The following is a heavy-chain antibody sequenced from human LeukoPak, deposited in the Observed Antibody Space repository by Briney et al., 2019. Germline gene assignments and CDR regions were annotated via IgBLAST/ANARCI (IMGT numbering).Heavy chain of an antibody. CDR2: INPNSGGS. Sequence: GASVKVSCKASGYXSIDYFIHWVRQAPRQGLEWMGWINPNSGGSNFAQKFQGRVTMTRDTSISTVYMELSSLRSDDTAVYYCATRRWNDRFVDYWGQGTLVTVSS. CDR1: GYXSIDYF. J-gene: IGHJ4*02. V-gene: IGHV1-2*02. D-gene: IGHD1-1*01. CDR3: ATRRWNDRFVDY.